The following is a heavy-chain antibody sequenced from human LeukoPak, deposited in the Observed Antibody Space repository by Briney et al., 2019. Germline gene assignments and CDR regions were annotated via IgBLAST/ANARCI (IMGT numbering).Heavy chain of an antibody. CDR1: GYTFTSYY. Sequence: GASVKVSCKASGYTFTSYYMHWVRQAPGQGLEWMGWINTNTGNPAYAQGFTGRFVFSLDTSVSTAYLQISSLKAEDTAVYYCARDTEYCSSTSCYYHWFDPWGQGTLVTVSS. CDR3: ARDTEYCSSTSCYYHWFDP. V-gene: IGHV7-4-1*02. CDR2: INTNTGNP. J-gene: IGHJ5*02. D-gene: IGHD2-2*01.